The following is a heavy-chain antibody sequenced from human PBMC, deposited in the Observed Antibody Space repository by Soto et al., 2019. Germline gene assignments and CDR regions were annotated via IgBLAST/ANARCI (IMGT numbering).Heavy chain of an antibody. CDR3: ARGREFYYPTNYYYYGMDV. V-gene: IGHV1-69*13. J-gene: IGHJ6*02. D-gene: IGHD3-22*01. Sequence: SVKVSCKASGGTFSSYAISWVRQAPGQGLEWMGGIIPIFGTANYAQKFQGRVTITADESTSTAYMELSSLRSEDTAVYYCARGREFYYPTNYYYYGMDVWGQGTTVTVSS. CDR1: GGTFSSYA. CDR2: IIPIFGTA.